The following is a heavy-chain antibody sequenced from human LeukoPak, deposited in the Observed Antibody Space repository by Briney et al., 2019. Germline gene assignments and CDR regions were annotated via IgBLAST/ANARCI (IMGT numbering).Heavy chain of an antibody. Sequence: GGSLRLSCAASGFTFSSYSMNWVRQAPGKGLEWVSSISSSSSYIYYADSVKGRFTISRDNAKNSLYLQMNSLRAEDTAVYYCARGRSVTNYYYYMDVWGKGTTVTVSS. J-gene: IGHJ6*03. V-gene: IGHV3-21*01. CDR3: ARGRSVTNYYYYMDV. CDR1: GFTFSSYS. D-gene: IGHD1-1*01. CDR2: ISSSSSYI.